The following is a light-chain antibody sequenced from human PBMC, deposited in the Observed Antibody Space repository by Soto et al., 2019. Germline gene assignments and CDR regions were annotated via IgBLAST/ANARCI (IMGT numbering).Light chain of an antibody. V-gene: IGKV3-20*01. Sequence: IVLTQSPGTLSLSPGERGALSCRASQSVISNYVAWYQQKPGQAPRLLIYGASSRATGIPDRFSGSGSGTDFTLTISRLEPEDFAVYYCQQYNNWPLFGQGTKVDIK. CDR3: QQYNNWPL. CDR1: QSVISNY. CDR2: GAS. J-gene: IGKJ1*01.